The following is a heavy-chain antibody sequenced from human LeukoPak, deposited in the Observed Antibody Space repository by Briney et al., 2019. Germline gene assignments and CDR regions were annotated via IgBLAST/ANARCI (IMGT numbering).Heavy chain of an antibody. CDR3: AGRLVRAYNWFDP. J-gene: IGHJ5*02. Sequence: SETLSLTCTVSGGSISSYYWSWIRQPPGKGLEWIGYIYYSGSTNYNPSLKSRVTISVDTSKNQFSLKLSSVTAADTAVYYCAGRLVRAYNWFDPWGQGTLVTVSS. V-gene: IGHV4-59*01. CDR2: IYYSGST. CDR1: GGSISSYY. D-gene: IGHD6-19*01.